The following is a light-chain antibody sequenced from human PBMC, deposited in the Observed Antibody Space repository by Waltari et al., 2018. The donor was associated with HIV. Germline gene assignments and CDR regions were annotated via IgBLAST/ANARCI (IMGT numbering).Light chain of an antibody. CDR2: KDS. CDR3: QSADSSGTWV. Sequence: SNELTQPPSVSVSPGQTARITCSGDALPKQYAYWYQQKPGQAPVLVIYKDSERPSGIPERFSGSSSGTIVTLTISGVQTEDDADYYCQSADSSGTWVFGGGTKLTVL. V-gene: IGLV3-25*03. CDR1: ALPKQY. J-gene: IGLJ3*02.